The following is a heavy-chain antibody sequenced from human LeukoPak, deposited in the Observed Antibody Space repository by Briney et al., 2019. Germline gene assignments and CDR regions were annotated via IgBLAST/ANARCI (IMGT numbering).Heavy chain of an antibody. CDR2: TSGSGGST. D-gene: IGHD6-19*01. CDR1: GFTLSSYA. Sequence: GGSLRLSCAASGFTLSSYAMSWVRQAPGKGLEWVSATSGSGGSTYYADSVKGRFTISRDNSKNTLYLQTNSLRAEDTAVYYCAKGRLSGVVVAGYGMDVWGQGTTITVSS. J-gene: IGHJ6*02. V-gene: IGHV3-23*01. CDR3: AKGRLSGVVVAGYGMDV.